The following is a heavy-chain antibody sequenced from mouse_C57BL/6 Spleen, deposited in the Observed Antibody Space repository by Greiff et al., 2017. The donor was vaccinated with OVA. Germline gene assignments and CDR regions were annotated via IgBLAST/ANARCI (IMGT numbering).Heavy chain of an antibody. J-gene: IGHJ2*01. CDR2: IYPGDGDT. CDR3: ARLKATGY. V-gene: IGHV1-82*01. Sequence: QQSGPELVKPGASVKISCKASGYAFSSSWMNWVKQRPGKGLEWIGRIYPGDGDTNYNGKFKGKATLTADKSSSTAYMQLSSLTSEDSAVYFCARLKATGYWGQGTTLTVSS. D-gene: IGHD6-1*01. CDR1: GYAFSSSW.